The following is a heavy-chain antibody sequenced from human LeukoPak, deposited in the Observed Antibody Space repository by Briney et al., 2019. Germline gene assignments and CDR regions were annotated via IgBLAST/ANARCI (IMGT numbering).Heavy chain of an antibody. D-gene: IGHD3-10*01. Sequence: GSLRLYCAASGFTFRSYWMHWVRQAPGKGLVWVSHISGDESRTTYADSVQGRFTISRDNAKNTLYLQMNSLRVEDTAVYYCVRDDGYYYGSGTYYRHWGQGTLVTVSS. J-gene: IGHJ4*02. CDR2: ISGDESRT. V-gene: IGHV3-74*01. CDR3: VRDDGYYYGSGTYYRH. CDR1: GFTFRSYW.